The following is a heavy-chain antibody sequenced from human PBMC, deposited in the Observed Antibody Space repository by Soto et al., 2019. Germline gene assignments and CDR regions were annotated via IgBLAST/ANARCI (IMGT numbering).Heavy chain of an antibody. CDR2: VIPILGAS. CDR3: ARSRGSYYTNFDS. V-gene: IGHV1-69*08. J-gene: IGHJ4*02. D-gene: IGHD3-10*01. Sequence: QVQLVQSGAEVKKPGSSVKVSCKASTDTFTGYTVTWVRQAPGQGLEWVGRVIPILGASNFAQKFQGGVTISADKSADTAYMVLTGLTSEDTAVYYCARSRGSYYTNFDSWGQGTLVTVSS. CDR1: TDTFTGYT.